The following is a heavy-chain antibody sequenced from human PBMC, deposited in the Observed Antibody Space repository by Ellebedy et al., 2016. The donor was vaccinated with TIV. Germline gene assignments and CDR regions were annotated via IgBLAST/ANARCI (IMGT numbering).Heavy chain of an antibody. J-gene: IGHJ4*02. V-gene: IGHV3-23*01. CDR1: GFTFSIYW. D-gene: IGHD2-21*02. Sequence: GGSLRLSCAASGFTFSIYWMSWVRRAPGKGLEWVSTITAGDDSSYYTDSVKGRFTISRDNSRNTLYLQMNSLRTEDTAVYFCAKFYVHCGDCGSDYWGQGTLVTVSS. CDR2: ITAGDDSS. CDR3: AKFYVHCGDCGSDY.